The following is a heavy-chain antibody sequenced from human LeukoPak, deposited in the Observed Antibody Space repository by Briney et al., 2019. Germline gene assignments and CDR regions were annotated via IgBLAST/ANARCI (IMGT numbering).Heavy chain of an antibody. V-gene: IGHV3-48*03. CDR1: GFTFSSYE. J-gene: IGHJ4*02. CDR2: ISSSGSTI. CDR3: ASVDIVAPGG. Sequence: GGSLRLSCAASGFTFSSYEMNWVRQAPGKGLEWVSYISSSGSTIYYADSVKGRSTISRDNAKNSLYLQMNSLRAEDTAVYYCASVDIVAPGGWGQGTLVTVSS. D-gene: IGHD5-12*01.